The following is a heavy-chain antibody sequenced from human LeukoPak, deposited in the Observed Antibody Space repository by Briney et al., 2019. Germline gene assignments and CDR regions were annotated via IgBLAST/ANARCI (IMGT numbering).Heavy chain of an antibody. V-gene: IGHV3-74*01. CDR3: ARARSGTADY. J-gene: IGHJ4*02. D-gene: IGHD1-1*01. CDR1: GFTFCDYW. CDR2: INCDGSSI. Sequence: GGSLRLSCAASGFTFCDYWIHWVRQAPGKGLVRVSRINCDGSSITYADSVKGRFTVSRDNAKNTVYLQMNSLRAEDTAVYYCARARSGTADYWGQGTQVTVSS.